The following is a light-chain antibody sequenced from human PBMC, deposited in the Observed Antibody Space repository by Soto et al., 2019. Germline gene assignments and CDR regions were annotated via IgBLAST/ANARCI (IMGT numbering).Light chain of an antibody. J-gene: IGLJ1*01. V-gene: IGLV2-14*01. Sequence: QSVLTTPASVSGCPGHWITICCTGTRGDGGGYNYVSVYKQHRGKAPKLTIYDVSTRPSGVSNRFSGSKSGNTASLTISGIQAEDEADYYCSSYTSSSTLWVFGTGTKVTVL. CDR3: SSYTSSSTLWV. CDR1: RGDGGGYNY. CDR2: DVS.